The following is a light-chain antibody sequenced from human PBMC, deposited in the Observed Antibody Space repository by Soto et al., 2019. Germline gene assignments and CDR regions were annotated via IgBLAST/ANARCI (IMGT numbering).Light chain of an antibody. J-gene: IGKJ1*01. CDR1: QSISSW. CDR2: DAS. Sequence: DIQMTQSPSTLSASVGDRVTITCRASQSISSWLAWYQQKPGKAPKLLIYDASSLESGVPSRFSGSGSGTEFNLTISSLQPDDFATYYCQQYNSYSWTVGQGNKVDIK. V-gene: IGKV1-5*01. CDR3: QQYNSYSWT.